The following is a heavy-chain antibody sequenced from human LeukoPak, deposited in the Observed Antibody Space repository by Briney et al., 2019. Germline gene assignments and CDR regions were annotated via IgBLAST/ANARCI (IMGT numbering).Heavy chain of an antibody. CDR2: INPSGIST. J-gene: IGHJ5*02. CDR3: ARDNSIADRGWWFDP. V-gene: IGHV1-46*01. Sequence: ASVKVSCKSSGYIFTNHYMHWVRQAPGQGLEWMGLINPSGISTLYAEKFRGKIIMTRDMSTATDYMELSSLRSEDTAVYYCARDNSIADRGWWFDPWGQGTLVTVSS. CDR1: GYIFTNHY. D-gene: IGHD4-23*01.